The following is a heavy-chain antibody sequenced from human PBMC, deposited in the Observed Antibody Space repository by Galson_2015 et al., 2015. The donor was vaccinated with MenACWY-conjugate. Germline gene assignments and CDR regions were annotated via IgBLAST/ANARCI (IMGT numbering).Heavy chain of an antibody. D-gene: IGHD3-9*01. CDR2: MNPNSGNT. CDR3: ARGGDYDILTGRYYYYMDV. CDR1: GYTFTSYD. Sequence: SVKVSCKASGYTFTSYDINWVRQATGQGLGWMGWMNPNSGNTGYAQKFQGRVTMTRNTSISTAYMELSSLRSEDTAVYYCARGGDYDILTGRYYYYMDVWGKGTTVTVSS. V-gene: IGHV1-8*01. J-gene: IGHJ6*03.